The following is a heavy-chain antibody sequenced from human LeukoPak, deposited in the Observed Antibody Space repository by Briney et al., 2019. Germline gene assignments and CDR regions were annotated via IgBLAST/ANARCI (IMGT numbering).Heavy chain of an antibody. J-gene: IGHJ5*02. D-gene: IGHD3-10*01. CDR2: ISSSSSYI. V-gene: IGHV3-21*01. Sequence: PGGSLRLSCAASGFTFSSYSMNWVRQAPGKGLEWVSSISSSSSYIYYADSVTGRFTISRDNAKNSLYLQMNSLRAEDTAVYYCARLEGSGKLGWFDPWGQGTLVTVSS. CDR3: ARLEGSGKLGWFDP. CDR1: GFTFSSYS.